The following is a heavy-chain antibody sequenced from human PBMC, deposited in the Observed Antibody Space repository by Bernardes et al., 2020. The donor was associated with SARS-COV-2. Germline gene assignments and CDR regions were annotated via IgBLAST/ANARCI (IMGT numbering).Heavy chain of an antibody. V-gene: IGHV4-59*01. Sequence: SETLSLTCTVSGFSISSSYWSWIRQPPGPGLEWIGYIYYRGSNHYNPSLKSRVTISVDTSKNQFSLKLSSVTAADTAVYYCARASHYGMDVWGQGTTVTGSS. CDR3: ARASHYGMDV. CDR1: GFSISSSY. J-gene: IGHJ6*02. CDR2: IYYRGSN.